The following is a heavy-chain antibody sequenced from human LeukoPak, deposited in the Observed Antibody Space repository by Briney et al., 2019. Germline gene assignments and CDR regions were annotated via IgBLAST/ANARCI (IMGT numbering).Heavy chain of an antibody. CDR1: GFTVSSNY. V-gene: IGHV3-66*01. D-gene: IGHD6-19*01. J-gene: IGHJ4*02. CDR2: IYSGGST. CDR3: ARAHRSGRYIDY. Sequence: GGSLRLSCAASGFTVSSNYMSWVRQAPGKGLEWVSVIYSGGSTYYADSVKGRFTISRDNSKNTLYLQMNSLRAEDTAVYYCARAHRSGRYIDYWGQGTLVTVSS.